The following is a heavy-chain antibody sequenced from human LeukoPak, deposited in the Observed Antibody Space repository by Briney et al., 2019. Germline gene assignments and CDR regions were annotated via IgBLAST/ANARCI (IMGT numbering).Heavy chain of an antibody. J-gene: IGHJ4*02. D-gene: IGHD3-10*01. CDR3: AKDRYYYGSGSTYFDY. V-gene: IGHV3-23*01. CDR2: ISSSGGST. Sequence: GGSLRLSCAASGFTFSNYAMSWVRQAPGKGLEWASAISSSGGSTYYADSVKGRVTIPRDNSKKTLYVQMNSLRAEDTAVYYCAKDRYYYGSGSTYFDYWGQGTLATVSS. CDR1: GFTFSNYA.